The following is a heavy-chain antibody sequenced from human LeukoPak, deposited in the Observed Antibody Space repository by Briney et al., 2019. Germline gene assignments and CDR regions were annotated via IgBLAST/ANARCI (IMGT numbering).Heavy chain of an antibody. V-gene: IGHV4-39*01. D-gene: IGHD1-14*01. Sequence: SETLSLTCTVSGGSISSPNYYWAWVRQPPGKGREWIGSISYSVSAHYYPSLKSRVTISIDTSKNQFSLKLSSVTAADTAVYYCVRHEHNPQFDPWGQGTLVTVSS. CDR1: GGSISSPNYY. J-gene: IGHJ5*02. CDR2: ISYSVSA. CDR3: VRHEHNPQFDP.